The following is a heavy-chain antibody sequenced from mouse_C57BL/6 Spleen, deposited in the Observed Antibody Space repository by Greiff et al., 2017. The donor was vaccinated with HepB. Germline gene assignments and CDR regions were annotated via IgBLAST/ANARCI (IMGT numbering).Heavy chain of an antibody. D-gene: IGHD1-1*01. CDR3: ARSYYYGSSYWYFDV. J-gene: IGHJ1*03. V-gene: IGHV1-52*01. CDR2: IDPSDSET. CDR1: GYTFTSYW. Sequence: QVQLQQPGAELVRPGSSVKLSCKASGYTFTSYWMHWVKQRPIQGLEWIGNIDPSDSETHYNQKFKDKATLTVDKSSCTAYMQLSSLTSEDSSVYYCARSYYYGSSYWYFDVWGTGTTVTVSS.